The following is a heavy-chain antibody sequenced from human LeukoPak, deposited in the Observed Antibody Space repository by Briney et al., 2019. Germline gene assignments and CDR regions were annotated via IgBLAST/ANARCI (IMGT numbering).Heavy chain of an antibody. Sequence: SETLSLTCTVSGGSISSSSYYWGWIRQPPGKGLEWIGSIYYSGSTYYNPSLKSRVTISVDTSKNQFSLKLSSVTAADTAVYYCASTTPIDYWGQGTLVTVSS. CDR2: IYYSGST. V-gene: IGHV4-39*01. D-gene: IGHD1-26*01. J-gene: IGHJ4*02. CDR1: GGSISSSSYY. CDR3: ASTTPIDY.